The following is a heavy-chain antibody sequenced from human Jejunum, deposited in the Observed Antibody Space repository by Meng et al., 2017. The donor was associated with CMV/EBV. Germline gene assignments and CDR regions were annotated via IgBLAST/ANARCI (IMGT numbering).Heavy chain of an antibody. D-gene: IGHD3-16*01. CDR1: FDDDT. V-gene: IGHV3-43*01. Sequence: FDDDTMNCVRQVPGKGLEWVSLISWDGGRTYYAESVKGRFTISRDNNKNSLYLQMNSLRTEDTALYYCAKDRGAVTGNYYYYAMDVWGQGTTVTVSS. CDR3: AKDRGAVTGNYYYYAMDV. CDR2: ISWDGGRT. J-gene: IGHJ6*02.